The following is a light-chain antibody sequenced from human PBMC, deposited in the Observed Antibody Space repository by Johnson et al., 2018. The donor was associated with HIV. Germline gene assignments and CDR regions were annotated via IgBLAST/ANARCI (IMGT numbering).Light chain of an antibody. Sequence: QSALTQPPSVSAAPGQKVTISCSGSSSNIGNNFVSWYQQLPGTAPKLLIYANNKRPSGIPDRFSGSKSGTSATLGITGLQTGDEADYYCGTWDSSLSAFYVFGTGTKVTVL. CDR1: SSNIGNNF. V-gene: IGLV1-51*02. CDR2: ANN. J-gene: IGLJ1*01. CDR3: GTWDSSLSAFYV.